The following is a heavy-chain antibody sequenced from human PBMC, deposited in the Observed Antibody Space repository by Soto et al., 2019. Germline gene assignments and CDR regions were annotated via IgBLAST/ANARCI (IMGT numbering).Heavy chain of an antibody. Sequence: GGSLRLSCAASGFTFSSYSMNWVRQAPGKGLEWVSSISSSSSYIYYADSVKGRFTISRDNAKNSLYLQMNSLRAEDAAVYYCARNDYGDYVVGGADYWGQGTLVTVSS. V-gene: IGHV3-21*01. CDR1: GFTFSSYS. D-gene: IGHD4-17*01. CDR2: ISSSSSYI. J-gene: IGHJ4*02. CDR3: ARNDYGDYVVGGADY.